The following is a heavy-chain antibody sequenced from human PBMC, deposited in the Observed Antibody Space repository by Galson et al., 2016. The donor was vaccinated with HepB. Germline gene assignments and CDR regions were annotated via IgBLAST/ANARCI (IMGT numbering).Heavy chain of an antibody. CDR3: ARDQGGYFDL. Sequence: SETLSLTCTVSGDSVNNYNYYWSWIRQPPAKGLEWIGYIYYSGTTDCNPSLKSRLTMAVDASKNQFSLKLSSVTAADTAVYFCARDQGGYFDLWGRGALVTVSS. CDR1: GDSVNNYNYY. V-gene: IGHV4-61*01. J-gene: IGHJ2*01. CDR2: IYYSGTT.